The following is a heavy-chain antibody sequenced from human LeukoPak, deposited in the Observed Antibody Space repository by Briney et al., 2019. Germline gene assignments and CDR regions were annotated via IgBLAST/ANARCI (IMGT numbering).Heavy chain of an antibody. CDR2: IYTSGST. Sequence: PSETLSLTCTVSGGSISSGSYYWSWIRQPAGKGLEWIGRIYTSGSTNYNPSLKSRVTISVDTSKNQFSLKLSSVTAADTAVYYCARESGATTGPWGVYYMDVWGRGTTVTISS. CDR1: GGSISSGSYY. D-gene: IGHD4-17*01. CDR3: ARESGATTGPWGVYYMDV. V-gene: IGHV4-61*02. J-gene: IGHJ6*03.